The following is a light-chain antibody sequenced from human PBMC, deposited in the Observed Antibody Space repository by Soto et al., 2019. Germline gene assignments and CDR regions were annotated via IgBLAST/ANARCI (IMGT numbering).Light chain of an antibody. J-gene: IGLJ2*01. CDR1: VLAKKY. CDR2: KDT. V-gene: IGLV3-27*01. Sequence: SYELTQPSSVSVSPGQTARITCSGDVLAKKYGRWFQQKPGQAPVMVIYKDTERPSVIPARFSCSSSGTTVTLTISGAQVEEEADYYCYSAADNTVGIFGGGTKLTVL. CDR3: YSAADNTVGI.